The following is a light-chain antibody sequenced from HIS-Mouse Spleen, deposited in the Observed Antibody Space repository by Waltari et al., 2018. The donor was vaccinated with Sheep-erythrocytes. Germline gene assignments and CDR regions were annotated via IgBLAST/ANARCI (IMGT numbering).Light chain of an antibody. J-gene: IGLJ1*01. CDR3: CSYAGSYNHV. V-gene: IGLV2-11*01. CDR1: SSAVGGYNY. Sequence: QSALTQPRSVSGSPGQSVTISCTATSSAVGGYNYLSWYQQHPRKAPKPMIYDVSNRPSGVPDRLSGSKSGNTASLTISGLQAEDEADYYCCSYAGSYNHVFATGTKVTVL. CDR2: DVS.